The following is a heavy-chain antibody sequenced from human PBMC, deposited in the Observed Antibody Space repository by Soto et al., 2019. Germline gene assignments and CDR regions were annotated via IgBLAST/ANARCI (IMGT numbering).Heavy chain of an antibody. J-gene: IGHJ4*02. V-gene: IGHV3-33*01. CDR3: SRAAYASGYYYFDL. CDR2: IWFDGSNK. CDR1: GFTFSSHA. D-gene: IGHD5-12*01. Sequence: GGSLRLSCASSGFTFSSHAMHWVRQAPGKGLEWVANIWFDGSNKNYADSVKGRFTISRDNSKNTLFLQVNSLRAEDTAIYYCSRAAYASGYYYFDLWGQGSPVTVSS.